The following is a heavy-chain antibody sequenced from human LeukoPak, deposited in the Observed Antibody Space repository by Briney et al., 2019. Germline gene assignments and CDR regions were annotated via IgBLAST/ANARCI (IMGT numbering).Heavy chain of an antibody. J-gene: IGHJ6*02. CDR2: IYPGDSDT. V-gene: IGHV5-51*01. D-gene: IGHD3-10*01. CDR3: ARLRMVRGVIGGVDV. Sequence: GESLKISCNGSGYXFTSYWIGWVRQMPGKGLEWMGIIYPGDSDTRYSPSFQGQVTISADKSISTAYLQWSSLKASDTAMYYSARLRMVRGVIGGVDVWGQGTTVTVSS. CDR1: GYXFTSYW.